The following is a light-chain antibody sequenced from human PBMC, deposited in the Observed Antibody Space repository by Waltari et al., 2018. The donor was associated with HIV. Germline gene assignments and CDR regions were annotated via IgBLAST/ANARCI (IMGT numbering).Light chain of an antibody. Sequence: SYVLTQPPSVSVAPGKTARITCGGNNIRCKSVHWYQEKPGQAPVLVIYYDSDRPSGIPERFSGSNSGNTATLTISRVEAGDEADYYCQVWDSSSDHPVFGGGTKLTVL. CDR3: QVWDSSSDHPV. CDR2: YDS. CDR1: NIRCKS. V-gene: IGLV3-21*04. J-gene: IGLJ2*01.